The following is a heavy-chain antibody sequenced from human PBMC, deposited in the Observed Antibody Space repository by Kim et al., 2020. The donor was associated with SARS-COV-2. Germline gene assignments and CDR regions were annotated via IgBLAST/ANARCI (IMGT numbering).Heavy chain of an antibody. CDR3: ARDRYSSGWYDYYGMDV. CDR1: GGTFSSYA. CDR2: IIPIFGTA. Sequence: SVKVSCKASGGTFSSYAISWVRQAPGQGLEWMGGIIPIFGTANYAQKFQGRVTITADESTSTAYMELSSLRSEDTAVYYCARDRYSSGWYDYYGMDVWGQGTTVTVSS. J-gene: IGHJ6*02. D-gene: IGHD6-19*01. V-gene: IGHV1-69*13.